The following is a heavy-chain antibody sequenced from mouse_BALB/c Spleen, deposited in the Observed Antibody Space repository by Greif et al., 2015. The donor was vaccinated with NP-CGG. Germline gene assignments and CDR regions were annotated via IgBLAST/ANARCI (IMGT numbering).Heavy chain of an antibody. Sequence: EVQGVESGPELVKPGASVKISCKASGYSFTGYFMNWVMQSHGKSLEWIGRINPYNGDTXYNQKFKGKATLTVDKSSSTAHMELRSLASEDSAVYYCARNFITTASPWYFDVWGAGTTVTVSS. V-gene: IGHV1-20*02. CDR1: GYSFTGYF. CDR2: INPYNGDT. CDR3: ARNFITTASPWYFDV. D-gene: IGHD1-1*01. J-gene: IGHJ1*01.